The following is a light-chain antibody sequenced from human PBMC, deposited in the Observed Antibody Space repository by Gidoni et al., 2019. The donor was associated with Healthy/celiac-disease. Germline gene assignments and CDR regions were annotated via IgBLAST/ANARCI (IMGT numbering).Light chain of an antibody. J-gene: IGKJ5*01. CDR1: QSVSSY. CDR2: DAS. CDR3: QQRSNWPPIT. V-gene: IGKV3-11*01. Sequence: EIVLTQSPATLSLSPGERATLSCRASQSVSSYLAWYKKKPGQAPRLLSYDASNRATGIPARFSGSGSGTDFTLTISSLEPEDFAVYYCQQRSNWPPITFGQGTRLEIK.